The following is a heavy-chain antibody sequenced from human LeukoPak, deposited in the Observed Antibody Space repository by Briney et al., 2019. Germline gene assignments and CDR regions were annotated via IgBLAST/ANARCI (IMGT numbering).Heavy chain of an antibody. J-gene: IGHJ4*02. CDR1: GYSFTCYW. Sequence: GESLKISCKGSGYSFTCYWIGWVRQMPGKGLEWMGIIYPSDSDTRYSPSFQGQVTISADKSISTAYLQWSSPKASDSAMYYCVRPISSGIDWGQGTLVTVSS. V-gene: IGHV5-51*01. D-gene: IGHD6-25*01. CDR3: VRPISSGID. CDR2: IYPSDSDT.